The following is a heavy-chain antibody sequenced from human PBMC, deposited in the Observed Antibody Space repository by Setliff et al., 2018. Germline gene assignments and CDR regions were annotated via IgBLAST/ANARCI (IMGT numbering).Heavy chain of an antibody. D-gene: IGHD3-10*01. CDR2: VDRSGNI. Sequence: SETLSLTCSVSGASITSGGFYWIWIRQSPGKGLEWIGTVDRSGNIFYNPSLKSRVTISVDASKNQFSLKLSSVTPADAAVYYCARGSEFYYGSGTIDSWGQGTLVTVSS. CDR1: GASITSGGFY. CDR3: ARGSEFYYGSGTIDS. V-gene: IGHV4-39*07. J-gene: IGHJ4*02.